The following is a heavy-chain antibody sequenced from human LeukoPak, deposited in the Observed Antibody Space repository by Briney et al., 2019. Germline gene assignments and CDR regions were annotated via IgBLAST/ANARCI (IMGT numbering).Heavy chain of an antibody. D-gene: IGHD6-25*01. V-gene: IGHV4-39*01. CDR3: ARQRSSSGDIDF. J-gene: IGHJ4*02. Sequence: SETLSLTCTVSGGSISSSSYYWGWIRQPPGKGLEWIGSIYYSGNTYYSPSLKSRVTISVDTSKNQFSLKLNSVTAADTDVYYCARQRSSSGDIDFWGQGTLVTVSS. CDR2: IYYSGNT. CDR1: GGSISSSSYY.